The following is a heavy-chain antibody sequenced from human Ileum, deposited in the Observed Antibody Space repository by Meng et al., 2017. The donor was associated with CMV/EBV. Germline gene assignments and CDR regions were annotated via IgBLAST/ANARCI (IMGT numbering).Heavy chain of an antibody. J-gene: IGHJ4*02. CDR3: TRDPLACDY. CDR1: GFTCSDFY. V-gene: IGHV3-11*05. CDR2: ISGTGTYI. D-gene: IGHD6-6*01. Sequence: QVHLVESGGGLVEPGGSLRLSCAVSGFTCSDFYMTWLRQTPGKGPEWLAYISGTGTYIMYADSVKGRFTISRDNSKNSLYLQLNSLRAEETAVYYCTRDPLACDYWGQGTLVTVSS.